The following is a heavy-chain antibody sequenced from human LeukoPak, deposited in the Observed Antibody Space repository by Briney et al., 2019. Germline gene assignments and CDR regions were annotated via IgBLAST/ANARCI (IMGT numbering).Heavy chain of an antibody. CDR1: GFTFSSYT. J-gene: IGHJ5*02. CDR3: AKDGFGEFINNWFDP. V-gene: IGHV3-23*01. Sequence: GGSLRLSCAASGFTFSSYTMSWVRQAPGKGLEWVSAISGSGGSTYYADSVKGRFTISRDNSKNTLYLQMNSLRAEDTAVYYCAKDGFGEFINNWFDPWGQGTLVTVSS. D-gene: IGHD3-10*01. CDR2: ISGSGGST.